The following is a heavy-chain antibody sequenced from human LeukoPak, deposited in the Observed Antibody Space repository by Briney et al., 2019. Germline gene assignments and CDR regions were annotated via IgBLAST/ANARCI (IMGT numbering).Heavy chain of an antibody. Sequence: GGSLRLSCAASGFTFSDYYMSWIRQAPGKGLEWVSYISSSGSTIYYADSVKGRFTISRDNAKNSLYLQMNSLRAEDTAVYYCARERGGGVGDYDSSGYYYDAFDIWGQGTMVTVSS. J-gene: IGHJ3*02. CDR2: ISSSGSTI. CDR1: GFTFSDYY. D-gene: IGHD3-22*01. CDR3: ARERGGGVGDYDSSGYYYDAFDI. V-gene: IGHV3-11*04.